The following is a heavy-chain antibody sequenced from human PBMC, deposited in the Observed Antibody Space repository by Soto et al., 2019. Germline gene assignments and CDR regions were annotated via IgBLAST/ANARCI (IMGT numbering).Heavy chain of an antibody. Sequence: SETLSLTCAVYGGSFSGYYWSWIRQPPEKGLEWIGEINHSGSTNYNPSLKSRVTISVDTSKNQFSLKLSSVTAADTAVYYCARVLQYYDILTGYYKYYYYYGMDVWGQGATVTVSS. J-gene: IGHJ6*02. D-gene: IGHD3-9*01. V-gene: IGHV4-34*01. CDR3: ARVLQYYDILTGYYKYYYYYGMDV. CDR2: INHSGST. CDR1: GGSFSGYY.